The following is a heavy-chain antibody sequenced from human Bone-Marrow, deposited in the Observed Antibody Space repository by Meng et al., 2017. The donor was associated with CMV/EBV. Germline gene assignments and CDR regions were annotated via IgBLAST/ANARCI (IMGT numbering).Heavy chain of an antibody. CDR1: GFTFSSYS. CDR3: ARGGCSSTSCDIDY. D-gene: IGHD2-2*02. J-gene: IGHJ4*02. Sequence: GESLKISCAASGFTFSSYSMNWVRQAPGKGLEWVSSISSSSSYIYYADSVKGRFTISRDNAKNSLYLQMNSLRAEDTAVYYCARGGCSSTSCDIDYRGQGTRVTGSS. CDR2: ISSSSSYI. V-gene: IGHV3-21*01.